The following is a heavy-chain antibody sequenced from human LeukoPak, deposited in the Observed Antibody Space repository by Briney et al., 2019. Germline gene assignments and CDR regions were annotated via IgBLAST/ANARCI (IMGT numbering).Heavy chain of an antibody. D-gene: IGHD3-22*01. CDR2: ISSSGSTI. J-gene: IGHJ4*02. Sequence: PGGSLRLSCAASGFTFSSYAMSWVRQAPGKGLEWVSYISSSGSTIYYADSVKGRFTISRDNAKNSLYLQMNSLRAEDTAVYYCARGAWYYDRVGYFDYWGQGTLVTVSS. V-gene: IGHV3-48*04. CDR1: GFTFSSYA. CDR3: ARGAWYYDRVGYFDY.